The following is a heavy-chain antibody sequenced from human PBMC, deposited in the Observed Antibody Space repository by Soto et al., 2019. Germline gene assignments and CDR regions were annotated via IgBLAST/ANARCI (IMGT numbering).Heavy chain of an antibody. CDR2: IRNKANSYTT. Sequence: GGSLRLSCAASGFTFSDHYMDWVRQAPGKGLEWVGRIRNKANSYTTVYAASVKGRFTVSRDDSKNSLYLQMNSLQIEDTAVYYCIKAGHTNDWRTFDYWGPGTLVTVSS. V-gene: IGHV3-72*01. CDR3: IKAGHTNDWRTFDY. J-gene: IGHJ4*02. CDR1: GFTFSDHY. D-gene: IGHD3-9*01.